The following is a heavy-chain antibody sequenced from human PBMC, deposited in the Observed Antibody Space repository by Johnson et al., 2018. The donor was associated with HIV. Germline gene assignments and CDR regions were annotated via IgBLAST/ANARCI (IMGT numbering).Heavy chain of an antibody. Sequence: VQLVESGGGVVQPGRSLRLSCAASGYTFSSYAMHWVRQAPGKGLEWLSYIGSGGTTIYSADSVKGRFTISRDNGMNSLYLQMNSLRAEDTAVYYCVRGGTAYWDRVSAFDIWGQGTMVTVSS. J-gene: IGHJ3*02. V-gene: IGHV3-48*04. CDR1: GYTFSSYA. CDR2: IGSGGTTI. CDR3: VRGGTAYWDRVSAFDI. D-gene: IGHD2-8*02.